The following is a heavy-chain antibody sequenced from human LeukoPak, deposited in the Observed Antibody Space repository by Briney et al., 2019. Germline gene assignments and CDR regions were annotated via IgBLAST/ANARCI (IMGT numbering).Heavy chain of an antibody. D-gene: IGHD2-2*01. J-gene: IGHJ4*02. CDR1: RFTFSKYA. Sequence: RGCPRLSSAASRFTFSKYAMSAVPHGPRGGLWSVSGITSIHSTFYADSVKGRFTISRDNSKNTVYLQMNSLRAEDTAVYYCAKDYPECTGTTCSGEAFFDYWGQGTLVTVSS. V-gene: IGHV3-23*01. CDR2: ITSIHST. CDR3: AKDYPECTGTTCSGEAFFDY.